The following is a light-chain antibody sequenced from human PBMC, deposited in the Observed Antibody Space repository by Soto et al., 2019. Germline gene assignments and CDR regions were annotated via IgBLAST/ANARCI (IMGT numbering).Light chain of an antibody. Sequence: QSALTQPPSASGSPGQSVTISCTGTSSDVGGYNYFSWYQHHPDKAPKLIIYEVYKRPSGVPDRFSGSKSGNTASLTVSGLQAEDEAEYYCSSYAASDSFVVFGGGTKLTVL. J-gene: IGLJ2*01. V-gene: IGLV2-8*01. CDR3: SSYAASDSFVV. CDR2: EVY. CDR1: SSDVGGYNY.